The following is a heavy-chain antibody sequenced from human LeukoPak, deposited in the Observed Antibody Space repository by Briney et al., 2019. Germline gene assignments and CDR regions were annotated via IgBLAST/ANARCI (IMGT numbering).Heavy chain of an antibody. Sequence: GGSLRLSCAASGFTFSNYWMSWGRQAPGKGLEWVSNIKQDGSEIHYVDSVKGRFTISRDNAKNSLYLQINSLRAEDTAVYFCAHSGSYFDYWGQGNLVTVSS. CDR1: GFTFSNYW. D-gene: IGHD1-26*01. V-gene: IGHV3-7*01. CDR3: AHSGSYFDY. CDR2: IKQDGSEI. J-gene: IGHJ4*02.